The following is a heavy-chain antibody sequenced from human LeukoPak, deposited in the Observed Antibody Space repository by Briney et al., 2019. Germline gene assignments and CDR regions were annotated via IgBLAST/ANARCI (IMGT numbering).Heavy chain of an antibody. J-gene: IGHJ6*03. CDR3: ASVYYYDSSGSADYYYYMDV. CDR2: IYYSGST. Sequence: TSETLSLTCTVSGGSISSYYWSWIRQPPGKGLEWIGYIYYSGSTNYNPSLKSRVTISVDTSKNQFSLKLSSVTAADTAVYYCASVYYYDSSGSADYYYYMDVWGKGTTATVSS. V-gene: IGHV4-59*01. D-gene: IGHD3-22*01. CDR1: GGSISSYY.